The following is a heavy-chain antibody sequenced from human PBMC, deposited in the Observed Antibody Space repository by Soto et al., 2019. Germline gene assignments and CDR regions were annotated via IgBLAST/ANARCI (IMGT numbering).Heavy chain of an antibody. CDR3: ARGRLFVVVGYYGMDV. D-gene: IGHD2-15*01. V-gene: IGHV1-69*01. CDR2: IIPIFGTA. J-gene: IGHJ6*02. Sequence: QVQLVQSGAEVKKPGSSVKVSCKASGGTFSSYAISWVRQAPGQGLEWMGGIIPIFGTANYAQKFQGRVTITADESTSTAYLELSSLRSEDTAVYYCARGRLFVVVGYYGMDVWGQGTTVTVSS. CDR1: GGTFSSYA.